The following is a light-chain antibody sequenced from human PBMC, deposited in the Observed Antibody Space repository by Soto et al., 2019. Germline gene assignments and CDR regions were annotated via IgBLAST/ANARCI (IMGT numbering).Light chain of an antibody. CDR3: QQYNNWPPWT. CDR2: GAS. V-gene: IGKV3-15*01. CDR1: QSVRSN. Sequence: EIVMTQSPATLSVSPGERATLSCRASQSVRSNLAWYQQEPGQAPRLLIYGASTRATGVPARFSGSGSGTEFTLTISSLQSEDFAVYYCQQYNNWPPWTLGQGTKV. J-gene: IGKJ1*01.